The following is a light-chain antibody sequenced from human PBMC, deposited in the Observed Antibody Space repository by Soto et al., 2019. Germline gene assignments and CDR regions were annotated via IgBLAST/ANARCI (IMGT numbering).Light chain of an antibody. CDR2: GNS. CDR3: QSYDSSLSGAA. CDR1: SSNIGAGYD. Sequence: QSVLTQPPSVSGAPGQRVTISCTGSSSNIGAGYDVHWYQQLPGTAPKLLIYGNSNRPSGVPDRFSGSKSGTSASLAITGLQAEDDADYYCQSYDSSLSGAAFGTGTKLTVL. V-gene: IGLV1-40*01. J-gene: IGLJ1*01.